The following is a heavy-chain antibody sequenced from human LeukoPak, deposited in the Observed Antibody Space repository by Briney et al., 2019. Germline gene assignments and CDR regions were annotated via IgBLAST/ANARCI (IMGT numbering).Heavy chain of an antibody. CDR2: INHSGST. D-gene: IGHD3-22*01. CDR1: GGSFSGYY. CDR3: ARGRRRYYYDSSGHLDY. V-gene: IGHV4-34*01. Sequence: SETLSLTCAVYGGSFSGYYWSWIRQPPGKGLEWIGDINHSGSTNYNPSLKSRVTISVDTFKNQFSLKLSSVTAADTAVYYCARGRRRYYYDSSGHLDYWGQGTLVTVSS. J-gene: IGHJ4*02.